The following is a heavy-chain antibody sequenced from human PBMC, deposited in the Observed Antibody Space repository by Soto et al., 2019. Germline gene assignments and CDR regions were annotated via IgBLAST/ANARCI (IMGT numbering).Heavy chain of an antibody. D-gene: IGHD3-9*01. Sequence: SVKVSCKASGFTFTSSAVQWVRQARGQRLEWIGWIVVGSGNTNYAQKLQGRVTMTTDTSTSTAYMELRSLRSDDTAVHYCARESGLANFDYWGQGTLVTVSS. CDR1: GFTFTSSA. CDR2: IVVGSGNT. CDR3: ARESGLANFDY. V-gene: IGHV1-58*01. J-gene: IGHJ4*02.